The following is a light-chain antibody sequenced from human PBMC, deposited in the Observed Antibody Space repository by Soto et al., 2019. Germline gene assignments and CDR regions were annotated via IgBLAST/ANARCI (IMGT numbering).Light chain of an antibody. V-gene: IGKV4-1*01. J-gene: IGKJ2*01. Sequence: IVMTQSPDSLAVSLGERATINCKSSQSILSSSDNKNYLAWYQQKPGQPPKLIIYWASVRESGVPDRFSGSGSGTDFTRTISSLQAEDVAVFYCQQYYSTPPHTFGQGTKLEIK. CDR3: QQYYSTPPHT. CDR1: QSILSSSDNKNY. CDR2: WAS.